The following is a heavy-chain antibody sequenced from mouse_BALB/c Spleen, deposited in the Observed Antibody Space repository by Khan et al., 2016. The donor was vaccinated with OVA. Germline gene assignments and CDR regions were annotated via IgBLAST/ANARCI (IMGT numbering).Heavy chain of an antibody. CDR1: GFSLTSYA. V-gene: IGHV2-9*02. Sequence: QVQLKESGPGLVAPSQSLSITCTVTGFSLTSYAIHWIRQPPGKGLEWLGVIWAGGSTNYNSALMSRLSISKYNSKSQVFLKMNSLQTHDTAIYYCARNREPDYFDYWGQGTTLTVSS. CDR3: ARNREPDYFDY. J-gene: IGHJ2*01. CDR2: IWAGGST.